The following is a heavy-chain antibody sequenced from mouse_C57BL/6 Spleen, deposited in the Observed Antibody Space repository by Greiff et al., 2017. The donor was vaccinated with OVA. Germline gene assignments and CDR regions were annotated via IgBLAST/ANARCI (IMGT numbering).Heavy chain of an antibody. CDR2: IRNKANGYTT. J-gene: IGHJ2*01. Sequence: EVQGVESGGGLVQPGGSLSLSCAASGFTFTDYYMSWVRQPPGKALEWLGFIRNKANGYTTEYSASVKGRFTISRDNSPSILYLQRNALRAEDSATYYCARSSFTSVWYFDDWGQGTTLTVSS. CDR3: ARSSFTSVWYFDD. CDR1: GFTFTDYY. V-gene: IGHV7-3*01. D-gene: IGHD1-1*01.